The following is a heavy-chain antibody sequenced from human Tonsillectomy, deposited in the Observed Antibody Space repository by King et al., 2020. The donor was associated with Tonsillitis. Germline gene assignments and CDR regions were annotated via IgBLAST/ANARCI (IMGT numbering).Heavy chain of an antibody. V-gene: IGHV5-51*01. J-gene: IGHJ3*02. Sequence: VQLVQSGAEVKKPGESLKISCKASGYDFTTYWIGWVRQMPGKGLEWMGLIYPDDSDSRYSPSFQGQVTISADKSASTPYLQWSSLKASDTAMYYCTGQGEYYYDSSGYHRVADFDIWGGGTSLPVSS. CDR2: IYPDDSDS. D-gene: IGHD3-22*01. CDR3: TGQGEYYYDSSGYHRVADFDI. CDR1: GYDFTTYW.